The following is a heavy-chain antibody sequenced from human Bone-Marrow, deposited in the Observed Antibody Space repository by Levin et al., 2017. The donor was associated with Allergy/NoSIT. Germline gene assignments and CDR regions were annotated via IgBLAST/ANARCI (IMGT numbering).Heavy chain of an antibody. V-gene: IGHV1-69*13. CDR2: IIPIFGTA. D-gene: IGHD3-9*01. CDR3: ARDGLRYFDWLFPPYNWFDP. Sequence: ASVKVSCKASGGTFSSYAISWVRQAPGQGLEWMGGIIPIFGTANYAQKFQGRVTITADESTSTAYMELSSLRSEDTAVYYCARDGLRYFDWLFPPYNWFDPWGQGTLVTVSS. CDR1: GGTFSSYA. J-gene: IGHJ5*02.